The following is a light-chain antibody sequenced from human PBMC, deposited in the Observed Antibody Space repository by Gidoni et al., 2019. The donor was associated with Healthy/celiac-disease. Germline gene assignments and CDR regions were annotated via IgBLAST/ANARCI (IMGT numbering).Light chain of an antibody. CDR3: QTWGTGIQV. CDR2: LNSDGSH. J-gene: IGLJ2*01. Sequence: QLVLTQSPSASASRGASVKLTCTLSSGHSSYAIAWHQQQPEKGPRYLMKLNSDGSHSKGDGIPDRFSGSSSGAERYLTISSLQSEAEADYYCQTWGTGIQVFGGGTKLTVL. V-gene: IGLV4-69*01. CDR1: SGHSSYA.